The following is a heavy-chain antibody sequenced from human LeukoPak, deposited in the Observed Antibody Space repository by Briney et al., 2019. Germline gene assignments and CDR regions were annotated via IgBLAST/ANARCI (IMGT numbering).Heavy chain of an antibody. J-gene: IGHJ3*02. CDR2: IYYSGST. D-gene: IGHD1-26*01. CDR1: GGSISSYY. Sequence: PSETLSLTCTVSGGSISSYYWSWIRQPPGKGLEWIGYIYYSGSTNYNPSLKSRVTISVDTSKNQFSLKLSSVTAADTAVYYCVVGAPWAFDIWGQGTMVPVSS. CDR3: VVGAPWAFDI. V-gene: IGHV4-59*08.